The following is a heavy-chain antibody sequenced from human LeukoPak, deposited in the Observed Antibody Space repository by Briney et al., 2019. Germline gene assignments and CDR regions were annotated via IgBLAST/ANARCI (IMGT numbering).Heavy chain of an antibody. CDR2: FYYSGST. CDR3: ARQSYHSSAHEYAGLFDI. Sequence: SETLSLTCTVSGGSISSGSYFLGWIRQPPGMGLQWIGSFYYSGSTYYSPSLKSRLTISVDTSKNQFSLKLSSVTAADTAVYYCARQSYHSSAHEYAGLFDIWGQGTMVTVSS. J-gene: IGHJ3*02. CDR1: GGSISSGSYF. V-gene: IGHV4-39*01. D-gene: IGHD3-22*01.